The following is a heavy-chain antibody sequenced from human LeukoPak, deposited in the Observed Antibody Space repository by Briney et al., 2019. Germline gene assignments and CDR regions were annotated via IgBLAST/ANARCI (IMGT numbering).Heavy chain of an antibody. CDR3: ARNWGYFGY. J-gene: IGHJ4*02. V-gene: IGHV3-48*03. CDR2: ISSSGSTK. CDR1: GFTFSSYE. D-gene: IGHD7-27*01. Sequence: PGGSLRLSCAASGFTFSSYEMNWVRQAPGKGLEWVSYISSSGSTKYYADSLKGRFTISRDNAKNSLYLQMNSLRAEDTAVYYCARNWGYFGYWGQGTLLTVSS.